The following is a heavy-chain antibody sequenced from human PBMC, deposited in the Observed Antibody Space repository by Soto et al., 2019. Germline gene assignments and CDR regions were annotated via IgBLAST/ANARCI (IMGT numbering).Heavy chain of an antibody. CDR1: GGTFSSYA. CDR3: VREGLRDGYNYRAFDY. D-gene: IGHD5-12*01. V-gene: IGHV1-69*01. Sequence: QVPLVQSGAEVKKPGSSVKVSCKASGGTFSSYAISWVRQAPGQGLEWMGGIIPIFGTANYAQKFQGRVTITADESTSTAYMELSSLRSEDTAVYYCVREGLRDGYNYRAFDYWGQGTLVTVSS. CDR2: IIPIFGTA. J-gene: IGHJ4*02.